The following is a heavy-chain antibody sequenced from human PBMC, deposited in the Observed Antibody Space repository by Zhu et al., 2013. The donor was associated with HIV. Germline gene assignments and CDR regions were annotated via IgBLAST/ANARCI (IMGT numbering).Heavy chain of an antibody. CDR3: ARGTQGGYYGSGDYYYYYMDV. D-gene: IGHD3-10*01. CDR2: IIPIFGTA. J-gene: IGHJ6*03. V-gene: IGHV1-69*01. Sequence: QVQLVQSGAEVKKPGSSVKVSCKASGGTFSSYAISWVRQAPGQGLEWMGGIIPIFGTANYAQKFQGRVTITADESTSTAYMELSSLRSEDTAVYYCARGTQGGYYGSGDYYYYYMDVWGKGTTVTVSS. CDR1: GGTFSSYA.